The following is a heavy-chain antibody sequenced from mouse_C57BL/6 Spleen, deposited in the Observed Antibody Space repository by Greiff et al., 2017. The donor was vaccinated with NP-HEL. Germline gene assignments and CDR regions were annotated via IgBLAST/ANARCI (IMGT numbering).Heavy chain of an antibody. CDR3: TAPGIYDGYYDYAMDY. D-gene: IGHD2-3*01. CDR2: IYPGNSDT. CDR1: GYTFTSYW. V-gene: IGHV1-5*01. J-gene: IGHJ4*01. Sequence: VQLQQSGTVLARPGASVKMSCKTSGYTFTSYWMHWVKQRPGQGLEWIGAIYPGNSDTSYNQKFKGKAKLTAVTSASTAYMELSSLTNEDSAVYYCTAPGIYDGYYDYAMDYWGQGTSVTVSS.